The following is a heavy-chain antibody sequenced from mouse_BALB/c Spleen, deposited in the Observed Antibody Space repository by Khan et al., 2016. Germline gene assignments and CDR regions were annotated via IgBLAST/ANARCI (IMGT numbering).Heavy chain of an antibody. J-gene: IGHJ2*01. CDR3: AREDYGNYGDYFDY. V-gene: IGHV5-6-5*01. Sequence: EVELVESGGGLVKPGGSLKLSCAASGFTFSNYAMSWVRQTPEKRLEWVASISSGGSTYYPASVKGRFTISRDNARNILNLQMSSLRSEDTAMYYCAREDYGNYGDYFDYWGQGTTLTVSS. CDR2: ISSGGST. CDR1: GFTFSNYA. D-gene: IGHD2-1*01.